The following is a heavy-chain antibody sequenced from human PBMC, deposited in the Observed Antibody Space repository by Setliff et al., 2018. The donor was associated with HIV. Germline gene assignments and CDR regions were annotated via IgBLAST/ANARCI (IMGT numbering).Heavy chain of an antibody. Sequence: SETLSLTCAVYGGSFPAYFCIWVRQPPGEGLEWIGEINHSGNTNYNPSLKSRVTISVDTSKNQFSLKVTSVTAADTAVYYCAGRDGYNRYYFDFWGQGTLVTVSS. V-gene: IGHV4-34*01. CDR3: AGRDGYNRYYFDF. CDR2: INHSGNT. J-gene: IGHJ4*02. CDR1: GGSFPAYF. D-gene: IGHD5-12*01.